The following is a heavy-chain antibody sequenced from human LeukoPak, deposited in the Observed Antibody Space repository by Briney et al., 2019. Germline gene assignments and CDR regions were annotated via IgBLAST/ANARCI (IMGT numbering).Heavy chain of an antibody. J-gene: IGHJ4*02. Sequence: SETLSLTCAVSGGSISSSNRWSWVRQPSGKGLEWIGEIYHSGSTNYNPSLKSRVTISVDKSKNQFSLKLSSVTAADTAVYYCASLRPTVTTSDYWGQGTLVTVSS. D-gene: IGHD4-17*01. CDR2: IYHSGST. V-gene: IGHV4-4*02. CDR1: GGSISSSNR. CDR3: ASLRPTVTTSDY.